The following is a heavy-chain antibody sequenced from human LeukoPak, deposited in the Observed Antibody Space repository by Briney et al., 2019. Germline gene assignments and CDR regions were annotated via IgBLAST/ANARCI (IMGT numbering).Heavy chain of an antibody. CDR2: ISSSSSSTI. CDR1: GFTFSSYS. J-gene: IGHJ4*02. CDR3: TGDYDSPRNQPPY. Sequence: PGGSLRLSCAASGFTFSSYSMNWVRQAPGKGLEWVSYISSSSSSTIYYADSVKGRFTISRDNAKNSLYLQMNSLRAEDTAVYYCTGDYDSPRNQPPYWGQGTLVTVSS. D-gene: IGHD3-22*01. V-gene: IGHV3-48*04.